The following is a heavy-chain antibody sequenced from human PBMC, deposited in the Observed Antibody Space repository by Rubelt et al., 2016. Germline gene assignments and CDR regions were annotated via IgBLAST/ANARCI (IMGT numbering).Heavy chain of an antibody. CDR3: AVEYYDDGSGYYYAAY. D-gene: IGHD3-22*01. J-gene: IGHJ4*02. V-gene: IGHV3-74*01. CDR1: GFTFSSYW. CDR2: INSGGSII. Sequence: EVQLVESGGGLVRPGGSLRLSCAASGFTFSSYWMHWVRQAPGKGLVWVSRINSGGSIIRYADSVKGRFTISRDNAKSTLHLQMNSLRAEDTAVYYCAVEYYDDGSGYYYAAYWGQGTLVTVSS.